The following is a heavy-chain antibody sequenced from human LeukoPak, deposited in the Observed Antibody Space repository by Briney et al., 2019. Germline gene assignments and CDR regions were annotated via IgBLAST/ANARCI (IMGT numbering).Heavy chain of an antibody. Sequence: ASVKVSCKASGYTFTGYYMHWVRQAPGQGLEWMGWVNPNSGGTNYAQKFQGWVTMTRDTSIGTAYMELSRLRSDDTAVYYCARERFGERAYDYWGQGTLVTVSS. D-gene: IGHD3-10*01. CDR2: VNPNSGGT. CDR1: GYTFTGYY. V-gene: IGHV1-2*04. CDR3: ARERFGERAYDY. J-gene: IGHJ4*02.